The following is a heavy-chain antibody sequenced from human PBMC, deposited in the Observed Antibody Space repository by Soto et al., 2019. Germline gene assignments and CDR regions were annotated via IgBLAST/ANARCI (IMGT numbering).Heavy chain of an antibody. V-gene: IGHV1-8*01. J-gene: IGHJ4*02. CDR3: ARGVTAGVDY. Sequence: VKVSCKASGYSFTSLDINWVRQTTGQGLEWMGWMEPSSGKTGYAQRFQDRVTMTRDTSINTAYMELRSLTSDDTAFYYCARGVTAGVDYWGQGTLVTVSS. CDR1: GYSFTSLD. D-gene: IGHD3-10*01. CDR2: MEPSSGKT.